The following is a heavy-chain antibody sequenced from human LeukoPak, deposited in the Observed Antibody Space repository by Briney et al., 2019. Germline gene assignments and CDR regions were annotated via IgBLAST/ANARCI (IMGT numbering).Heavy chain of an antibody. D-gene: IGHD1-7*01. V-gene: IGHV3-30-3*01. Sequence: GGSLSLSCAASGFTFSSYAMHWVRQAPGKGLEWVAVISYDGSNKYYADSVKGRFTISRDNSKNTLYLQMNSLRAEDTAVYYCARVGYNWNYEDYWGQGTLVTVSS. CDR1: GFTFSSYA. CDR3: ARVGYNWNYEDY. CDR2: ISYDGSNK. J-gene: IGHJ4*02.